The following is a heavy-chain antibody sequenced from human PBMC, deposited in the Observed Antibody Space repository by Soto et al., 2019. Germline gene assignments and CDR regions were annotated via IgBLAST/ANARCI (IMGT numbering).Heavy chain of an antibody. Sequence: ESLNLSCTGSGYLFTSYWIVLVRQMPGKGLEWMGIIYPGDSDTRYSPSFQGQVTISADKSISTAYLQWSSLKASDTAMYYCARLDFLLFAFDIWGQGTMVTVSS. CDR3: ARLDFLLFAFDI. CDR2: IYPGDSDT. CDR1: GYLFTSYW. D-gene: IGHD3-10*01. J-gene: IGHJ3*02. V-gene: IGHV5-51*01.